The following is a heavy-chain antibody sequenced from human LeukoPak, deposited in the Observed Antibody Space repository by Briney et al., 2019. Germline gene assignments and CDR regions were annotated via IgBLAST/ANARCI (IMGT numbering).Heavy chain of an antibody. CDR2: INQDGSEK. J-gene: IGHJ4*02. V-gene: IGHV3-7*01. D-gene: IGHD5-24*01. CDR3: ARERDGRFFDY. CDR1: GLTFRSFW. Sequence: GGSLRLSCAVSGLTFRSFWMSWVRQAPGKGLDWVANINQDGSEKYFVDSVRGRFTISRDNSKNSLHLQMNTLRAEDTAVYYCARERDGRFFDYWGQGTLVTVSS.